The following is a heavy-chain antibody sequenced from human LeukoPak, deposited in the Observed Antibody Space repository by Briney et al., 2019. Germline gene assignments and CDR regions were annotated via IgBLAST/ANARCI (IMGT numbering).Heavy chain of an antibody. D-gene: IGHD3-10*01. Sequence: ASVKVSCKVSGYTLTELSMHWVRQAPGKGLEWMGGFDPEDGETIYAQKFQGRVTMTEDTSTDTAYMELSSLRSEDTAVYYCATVPTSARGVLLDYWGQGTLVTVSS. CDR2: FDPEDGET. V-gene: IGHV1-24*01. CDR1: GYTLTELS. J-gene: IGHJ4*02. CDR3: ATVPTSARGVLLDY.